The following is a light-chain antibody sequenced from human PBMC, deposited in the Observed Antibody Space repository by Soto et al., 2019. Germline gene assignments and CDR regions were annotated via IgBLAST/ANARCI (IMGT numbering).Light chain of an antibody. CDR2: LNSDGRH. J-gene: IGLJ3*02. CDR3: QTWGTGIRV. CDR1: SGHSSYA. V-gene: IGLV4-69*01. Sequence: QSVLTQSPSASASLGASVTLTCTLSSGHSSYAIAWHQQQAEKGPRYLMKLNSDGRHSKGDGIPDRFSGSSSGAERYLNISSLQSDDEAEYYCQTWGTGIRVFGGGTKLTVL.